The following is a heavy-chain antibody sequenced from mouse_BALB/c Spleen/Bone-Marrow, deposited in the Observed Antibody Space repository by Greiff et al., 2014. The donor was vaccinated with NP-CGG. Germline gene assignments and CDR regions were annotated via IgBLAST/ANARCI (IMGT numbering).Heavy chain of an antibody. CDR2: ISSGSSTI. CDR1: GFTFSSFG. J-gene: IGHJ4*01. V-gene: IGHV5-17*02. Sequence: EVQLQQSGGGIVQPGGSRKLSCAASGFTFSSFGMHWVRQAPEKGLEWVAYISSGSSTIYYADTMKGRFTISRDNPKNTLFLQMTSLRSEDTAMYYCTRSGTLGAMDYWGQGTSVTVSS. D-gene: IGHD3-3*01. CDR3: TRSGTLGAMDY.